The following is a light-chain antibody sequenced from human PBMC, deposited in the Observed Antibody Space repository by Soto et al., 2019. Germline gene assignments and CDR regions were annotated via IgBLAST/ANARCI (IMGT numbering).Light chain of an antibody. Sequence: DIVMTQSPDSLAVSLGERATINCKSSQSVLYSSNNKNYLAWYQQKPGQPPKLLIYWASTRESGVPDRFSGSGSGRDVTLTISSLQAEDVAVYYCQQYYRPWTFGQGTKVEIK. CDR3: QQYYRPWT. V-gene: IGKV4-1*01. CDR1: QSVLYSSNNKNY. CDR2: WAS. J-gene: IGKJ1*01.